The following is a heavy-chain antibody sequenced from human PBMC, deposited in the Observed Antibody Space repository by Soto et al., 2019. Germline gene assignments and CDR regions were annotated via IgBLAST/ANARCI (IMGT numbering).Heavy chain of an antibody. CDR3: AKDRGGMDV. CDR1: GFTFSSYG. CDR2: ISYDGSNK. V-gene: IGHV3-30*18. J-gene: IGHJ6*02. Sequence: VGSLRLSCAASGFTFSSYGMHWVRQAPGKGLEWVAVISYDGSNKYYADSVKGRFTISRDNSKNTLYLQMNSLRAEDTAVYYCAKDRGGMDVWGQGTTVTVSS.